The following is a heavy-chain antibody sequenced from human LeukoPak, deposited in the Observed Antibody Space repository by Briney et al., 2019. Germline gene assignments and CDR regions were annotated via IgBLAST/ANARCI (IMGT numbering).Heavy chain of an antibody. CDR1: GFTFSSYG. J-gene: IGHJ4*02. CDR2: IRYDGSNK. Sequence: GGSLRLSCAASGFTFSSYGMHWVRQAPGKGLEWVAFIRYDGSNKYYADSVKGRFTISRVNSKNTLYLQMNSLRAEDTAVYYCAHLYVWGSYRYLFDYWGQGTLVTVSS. D-gene: IGHD3-16*02. V-gene: IGHV3-30*02. CDR3: AHLYVWGSYRYLFDY.